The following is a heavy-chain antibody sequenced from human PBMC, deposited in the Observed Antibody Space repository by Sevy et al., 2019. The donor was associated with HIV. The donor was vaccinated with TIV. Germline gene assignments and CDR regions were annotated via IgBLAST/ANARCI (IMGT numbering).Heavy chain of an antibody. CDR1: GFTFSSYW. CDR2: IKQDGSEK. Sequence: GGSLRLSCAASGFTFSSYWMSWVRQAPGKGLEWVANIKQDGSEKYYVDSVKGRFTISRDNGKNSLYLQMNSLRAEDTAVYYCAREESITMIVVVINYGMDVWGQGTTVTVSS. V-gene: IGHV3-7*01. J-gene: IGHJ6*02. D-gene: IGHD3-22*01. CDR3: AREESITMIVVVINYGMDV.